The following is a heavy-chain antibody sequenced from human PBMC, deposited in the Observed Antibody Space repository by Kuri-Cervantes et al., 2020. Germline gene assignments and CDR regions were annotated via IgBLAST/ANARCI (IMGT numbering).Heavy chain of an antibody. CDR3: ARAPWLGATTPPDY. D-gene: IGHD1-26*01. Sequence: SETLSLTCTVSGGSISSYYWSWIRQPPGKGLEWIGYIYYSGSTNYNPSLKSRVTISVDTSENQFSLKLSSVTAADTAVYYCARAPWLGATTPPDYWGQGTLVTVSS. V-gene: IGHV4-59*01. CDR1: GGSISSYY. J-gene: IGHJ4*02. CDR2: IYYSGST.